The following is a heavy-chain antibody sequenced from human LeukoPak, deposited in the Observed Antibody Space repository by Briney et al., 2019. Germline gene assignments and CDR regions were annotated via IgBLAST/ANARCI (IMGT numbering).Heavy chain of an antibody. V-gene: IGHV3-23*01. J-gene: IGHJ4*02. D-gene: IGHD1-26*01. Sequence: GGSLRLSCAASGFTFSSFAMSWVRQAPGKGLEWVSGISGSGGSTYYADSVKGRFTISRDNSKNTLYLQMNSLRAEDTAMYYCARGLSGSYDFDYWGQGTLVTVSS. CDR1: GFTFSSFA. CDR2: ISGSGGST. CDR3: ARGLSGSYDFDY.